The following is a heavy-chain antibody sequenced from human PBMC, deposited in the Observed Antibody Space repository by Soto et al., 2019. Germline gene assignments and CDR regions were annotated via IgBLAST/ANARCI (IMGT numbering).Heavy chain of an antibody. CDR1: GGSISSGGYY. CDR2: IYYSGST. D-gene: IGHD3-22*01. CDR3: ARGASSGYYPVFDY. V-gene: IGHV4-31*03. J-gene: IGHJ4*02. Sequence: LSLTCTVSGGSISSGGYYWSWIRQHPGKGLEWIGYIYYSGSTYYNPSLKSRVTISVDTSKNQFSLKLSSVTAADTAVYYCARGASSGYYPVFDYWGQGTLVTVSS.